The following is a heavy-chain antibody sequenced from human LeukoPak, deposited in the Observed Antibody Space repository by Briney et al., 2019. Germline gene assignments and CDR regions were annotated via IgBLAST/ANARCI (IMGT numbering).Heavy chain of an antibody. D-gene: IGHD2/OR15-2a*01. CDR2: ISYDGSNK. V-gene: IGHV3-30*04. CDR1: GFTFSSYA. J-gene: IGHJ6*03. Sequence: PGGSLRLSCAASGFTFSSYAMHWVRQAPGKGLEWVAVISYDGSNKYYADSVKGRFTISRDNAKNSLYLQMNSLRAEDTAVYYCARFLIGDYYMDVWGKGTTVTVSS. CDR3: ARFLIGDYYMDV.